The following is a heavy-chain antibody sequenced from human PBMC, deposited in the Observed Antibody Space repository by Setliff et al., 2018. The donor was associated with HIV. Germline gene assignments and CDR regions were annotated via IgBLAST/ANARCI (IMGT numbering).Heavy chain of an antibody. CDR2: IDGDGSGT. D-gene: IGHD6-13*01. Sequence: PGGSLRLSCAASGFTVSNDYMSWVRQAPGKGLVWVSRIDGDGSGTSYADSVKGRFTISRDNAKNSVFLQMNSLRAEDTGVYYCATQTGFYNSHWYDYWGQGTQVTVSS. V-gene: IGHV3-74*01. CDR3: ATQTGFYNSHWYDY. J-gene: IGHJ4*02. CDR1: GFTVSNDY.